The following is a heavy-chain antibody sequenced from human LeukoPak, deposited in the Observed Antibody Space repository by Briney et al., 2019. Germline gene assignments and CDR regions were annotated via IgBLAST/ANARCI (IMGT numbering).Heavy chain of an antibody. J-gene: IGHJ5*02. CDR3: ARAASGPRHEYWFDR. D-gene: IGHD3-10*01. CDR2: VNLQGST. V-gene: IGHV4-4*02. CDR1: GGSITSTNY. Sequence: SETLSLTCGVSGGSITSTNYWTWVRQPPGKGLEWIGEVNLQGSTNYNPSLMGRVAISVDMSENHISLQLTSVTAADTAVYYCARAASGPRHEYWFDRWGQGTLVTVSS.